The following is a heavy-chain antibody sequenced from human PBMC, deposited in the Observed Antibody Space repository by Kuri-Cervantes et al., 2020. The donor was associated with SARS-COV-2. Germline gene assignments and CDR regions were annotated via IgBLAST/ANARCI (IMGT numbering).Heavy chain of an antibody. Sequence: ASVKVSCKASGYTFTSYGISWVRQAPGQGLEWMGWISACNGNTNYAQKLQGRVTMTRDTSISTAYMELSRLRSDDTAVYYCARVHSSGWSKAHRYYFDYWGQGTLVTDSS. CDR2: ISACNGNT. CDR3: ARVHSSGWSKAHRYYFDY. J-gene: IGHJ4*02. D-gene: IGHD6-19*01. CDR1: GYTFTSYG. V-gene: IGHV1-18*01.